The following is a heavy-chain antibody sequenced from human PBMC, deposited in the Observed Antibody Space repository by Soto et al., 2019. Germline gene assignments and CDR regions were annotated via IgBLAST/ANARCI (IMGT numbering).Heavy chain of an antibody. CDR2: INAGNGNT. Sequence: ASAKVSCKASGDTFTSYAMHWVRQAPGQRLEWMGWINAGNGNTKYSQKFQGRVTITRDTSASTAYMELSSLRSEDTAVYYCARDRIFGVVSVYYYYGMDVWGKGTTVTVSS. V-gene: IGHV1-3*01. J-gene: IGHJ6*04. CDR3: ARDRIFGVVSVYYYYGMDV. D-gene: IGHD3-3*01. CDR1: GDTFTSYA.